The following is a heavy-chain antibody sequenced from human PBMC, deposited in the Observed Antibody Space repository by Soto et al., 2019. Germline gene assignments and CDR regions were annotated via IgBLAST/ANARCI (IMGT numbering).Heavy chain of an antibody. CDR1: GGSISSYY. CDR3: ARYSSGWNNWFDP. Sequence: SATLSLTCTVSGGSISSYYWSWIRQPPGKGLEWIGYIYYSGSTNYNPSLKSRVTISVDTSKNQFSLKLSSVTAADTAVYYCARYSSGWNNWFDPWGQGTLVTVSS. V-gene: IGHV4-59*01. D-gene: IGHD6-19*01. J-gene: IGHJ5*02. CDR2: IYYSGST.